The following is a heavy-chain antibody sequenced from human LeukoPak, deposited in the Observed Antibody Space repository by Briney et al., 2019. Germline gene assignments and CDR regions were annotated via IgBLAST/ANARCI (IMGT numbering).Heavy chain of an antibody. V-gene: IGHV4-39*01. Sequence: SETLSLTCTVSGGSISSSSYYWGWIRQPPGKGLEWIGSVYYSGSTYYNPSLESRVTISVDTSKNQFSLKLSSVTAADTAVYYCATLHGTVDYWGQGTLVTVSS. D-gene: IGHD2-8*02. J-gene: IGHJ4*02. CDR3: ATLHGTVDY. CDR1: GGSISSSSYY. CDR2: VYYSGST.